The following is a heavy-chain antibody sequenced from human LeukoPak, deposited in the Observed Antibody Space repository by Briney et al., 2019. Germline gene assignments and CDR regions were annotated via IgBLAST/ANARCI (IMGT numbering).Heavy chain of an antibody. CDR2: INHSGST. D-gene: IGHD2-2*01. CDR3: ARDIVVVPAAIQSARYYYYGMDV. V-gene: IGHV4-34*01. CDR1: GGSFSGYY. J-gene: IGHJ6*02. Sequence: SSETLSLTCAVYGGSFSGYYWSWIRQPPGKGLEWIGEINHSGSTNYNPSLKSRVTISVDTSKNQFSLKLSSVTAADTAVYYCARDIVVVPAAIQSARYYYYGMDVWGQGTTVTVSS.